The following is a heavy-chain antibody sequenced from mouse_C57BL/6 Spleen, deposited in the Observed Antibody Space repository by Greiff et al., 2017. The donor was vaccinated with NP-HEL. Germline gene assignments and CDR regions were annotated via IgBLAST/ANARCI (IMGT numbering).Heavy chain of an antibody. J-gene: IGHJ3*01. V-gene: IGHV5-17*01. CDR2: ISSGSSTI. Sequence: EVQLVESGGGLVKPGGSLKLSCAASGFTFSDYGMHWVRQAPEKGLEWVAYISSGSSTIYYADTVKGRFTISRDNAKNTLFLQMTSLRSEDTAMYYCARTPRFAYWGQGTLVTVSA. CDR3: ARTPRFAY. CDR1: GFTFSDYG.